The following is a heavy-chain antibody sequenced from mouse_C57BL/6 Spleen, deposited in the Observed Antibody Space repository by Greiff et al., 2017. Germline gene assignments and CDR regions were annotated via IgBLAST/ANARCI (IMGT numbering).Heavy chain of an antibody. CDR2: IDPSDSYT. J-gene: IGHJ4*01. Sequence: VQLQQPGAELVKPGASVKLSCKASGYTFTSYWMQWVKQRPGQGLEWIGEIDPSDSYTNYNQKVKGKATLTVDTSSSTAYMQLSSLTSEDSAVYYCARGAYYGGPYDYAMDYWGQGTSVTVSS. CDR1: GYTFTSYW. D-gene: IGHD1-1*01. CDR3: ARGAYYGGPYDYAMDY. V-gene: IGHV1-50*01.